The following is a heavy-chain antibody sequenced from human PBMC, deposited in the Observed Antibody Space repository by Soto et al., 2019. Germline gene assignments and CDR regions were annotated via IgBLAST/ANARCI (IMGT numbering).Heavy chain of an antibody. CDR3: ARGPSYSDSYFDH. J-gene: IGHJ4*02. V-gene: IGHV3-30*03. CDR2: ISYDGNNK. Sequence: GGSLRLSCAASGFPFSSYCMHWVRQAPGKGLEWVAVISYDGNNKYYADSVEGRFTISRDNSKNTVYLQMNSLRLEDTAVYYCARGPSYSDSYFDHWGQGTLVTVSS. D-gene: IGHD4-17*01. CDR1: GFPFSSYC.